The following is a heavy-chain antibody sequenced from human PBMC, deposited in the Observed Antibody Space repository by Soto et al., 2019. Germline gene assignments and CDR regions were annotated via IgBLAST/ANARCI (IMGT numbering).Heavy chain of an antibody. CDR3: ARDLAVAGYYYYYGMDV. D-gene: IGHD6-19*01. J-gene: IGHJ6*02. CDR1: GFTFSSYS. Sequence: VQLVESGGGLVKPGGSLRLSCAASGFTFSSYSMNWVRQAPGKGLEWVSSISSSSSYIYYADSVKGRFTISRDNAKNSLYLQMNSLRAEDTAVYYCARDLAVAGYYYYYGMDVWGQGTTVTVSS. CDR2: ISSSSSYI. V-gene: IGHV3-21*01.